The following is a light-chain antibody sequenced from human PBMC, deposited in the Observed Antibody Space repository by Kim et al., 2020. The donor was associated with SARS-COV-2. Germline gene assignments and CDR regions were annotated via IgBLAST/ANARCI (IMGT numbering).Light chain of an antibody. CDR3: QQRSNWPLT. J-gene: IGKJ4*01. CDR2: DAS. V-gene: IGKV3-11*01. CDR1: QSVNYF. Sequence: EVVLTQSPATLSLSPGDRATLSCRASQSVNYFLAWYQLRPGQAPRLLIYDASDMATGIPARFSGTGSGTDFTLTISSLEPEDFAVYYCQQRSNWPLTFGGGTKLEI.